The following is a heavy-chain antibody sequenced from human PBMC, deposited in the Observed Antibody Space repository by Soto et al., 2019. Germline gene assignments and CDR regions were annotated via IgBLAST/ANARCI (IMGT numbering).Heavy chain of an antibody. CDR1: GFTFSNSA. Sequence: PGGSLRLSCAASGFTFSNSAMHWVRQAPGKGLEWVAVVTYDGTNQYYADSVKGRFTISRDNSKNTLYLHVDSLRAEDTAVYYCAKDRAGGVFDIWGQGTLVTVSS. V-gene: IGHV3-30*18. CDR3: AKDRAGGVFDI. D-gene: IGHD2-15*01. CDR2: VTYDGTNQ. J-gene: IGHJ3*02.